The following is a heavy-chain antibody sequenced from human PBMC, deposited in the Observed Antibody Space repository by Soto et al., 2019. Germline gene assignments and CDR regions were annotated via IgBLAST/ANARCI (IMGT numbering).Heavy chain of an antibody. CDR2: IIPTIGTT. V-gene: IGHV1-69*12. D-gene: IGHD5-12*01. J-gene: IGHJ4*02. Sequence: QVQLVQSGAEVKKPGSSVKVSCKASGDTFTIFAISWVLQAPGQGLEWMGGIIPTIGTTNYAQRFQGRMTITGAASTGRAYMELTRLKFESTAVNYCAIDPGSVYAPGDYWCQGPLVTVSS. CDR1: GDTFTIFA. CDR3: AIDPGSVYAPGDY.